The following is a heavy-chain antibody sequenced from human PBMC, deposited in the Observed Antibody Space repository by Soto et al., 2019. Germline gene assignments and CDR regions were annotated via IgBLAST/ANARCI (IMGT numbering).Heavy chain of an antibody. CDR2: IWYDGSNK. J-gene: IGHJ3*02. V-gene: IGHV3-33*01. D-gene: IGHD3-10*01. CDR3: AREAYYGSGGDAFDI. Sequence: GGSLRLSCAASGFTFSSYGMHWVRQAPGKGLEWVAVIWYDGSNKYYADSVKGRFTISRDNSKNTLYLQMNSLRAEDTAVYYCAREAYYGSGGDAFDIWGQGTMVTVS. CDR1: GFTFSSYG.